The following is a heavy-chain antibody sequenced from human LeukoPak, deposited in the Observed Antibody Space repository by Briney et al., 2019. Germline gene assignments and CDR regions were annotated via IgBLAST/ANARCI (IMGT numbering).Heavy chain of an antibody. CDR3: ARDDTTMILNL. D-gene: IGHD3-22*01. J-gene: IGHJ2*01. Sequence: SGGSLRLSCAASGFTFSNYNMNWVRQAPGKGLEWVSTITRSNSYIYYADSVRGRFTISRDNAKNSLYLQMSSLRAEDTVVYYCARDDTTMILNLWGRGTLVTVSS. V-gene: IGHV3-21*01. CDR2: ITRSNSYI. CDR1: GFTFSNYN.